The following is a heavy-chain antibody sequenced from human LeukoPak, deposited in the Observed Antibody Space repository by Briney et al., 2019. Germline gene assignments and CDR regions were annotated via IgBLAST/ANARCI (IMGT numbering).Heavy chain of an antibody. Sequence: GGSLRLSCAASGFTFSSYGMHWVRQAPGKGLEWVAVISYDGSNKYYADSVKGRFTISRDNSKNTLYLQMNSLRAEDTAVYYCAKKFNWGEGALVTLSS. CDR3: AKKFN. CDR2: ISYDGSNK. J-gene: IGHJ4*02. CDR1: GFTFSSYG. V-gene: IGHV3-30*18.